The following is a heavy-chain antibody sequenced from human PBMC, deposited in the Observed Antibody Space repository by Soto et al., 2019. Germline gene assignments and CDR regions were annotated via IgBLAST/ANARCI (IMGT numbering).Heavy chain of an antibody. Sequence: ASVKVSCKASGYTFTSYGISWVRQAPGQGLEWMGWISAYNGNTNYAQKLQGRVTMTTGTSTSTAYMGLRSLRSDDTAVYYCARELGDYVWGSYRFDPTNWFDPWGQGTLVTVSS. V-gene: IGHV1-18*01. D-gene: IGHD3-16*02. CDR3: ARELGDYVWGSYRFDPTNWFDP. CDR1: GYTFTSYG. CDR2: ISAYNGNT. J-gene: IGHJ5*02.